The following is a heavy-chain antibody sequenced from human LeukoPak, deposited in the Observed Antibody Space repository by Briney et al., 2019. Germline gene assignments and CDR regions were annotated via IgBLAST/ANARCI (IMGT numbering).Heavy chain of an antibody. Sequence: GGSLRLSCAASGFTFSSYAMSWVRQAPGKGLEWVSAISGSGGSTYYADSVKGRFTISRDNSKNTLYLQMNSLRAEDTAVYYCVKDMEGVVVVTYGHDYWGQGTLVTVSS. D-gene: IGHD2-15*01. CDR3: VKDMEGVVVVTYGHDY. CDR1: GFTFSSYA. J-gene: IGHJ4*02. V-gene: IGHV3-23*01. CDR2: ISGSGGST.